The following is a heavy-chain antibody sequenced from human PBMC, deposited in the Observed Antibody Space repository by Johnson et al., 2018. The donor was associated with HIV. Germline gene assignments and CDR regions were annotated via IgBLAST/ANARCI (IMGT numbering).Heavy chain of an antibody. CDR3: AREAYCSGGSCYDAFDI. D-gene: IGHD2-15*01. V-gene: IGHV3-66*01. Sequence: VQLVESGGGLVQPGGSLRLSCAASGFTVSSNYMSLVRQAPGKGLEWVSVIYSGGSTYYADSVKGRFTISRDNSKNTLYLQMNSLWAEDTAVYYGAREAYCSGGSCYDAFDIWGQGTMVTVSS. CDR2: IYSGGST. CDR1: GFTVSSNY. J-gene: IGHJ3*02.